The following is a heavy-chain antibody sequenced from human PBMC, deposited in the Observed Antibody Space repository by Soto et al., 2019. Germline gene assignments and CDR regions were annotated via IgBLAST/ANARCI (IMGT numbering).Heavy chain of an antibody. CDR1: GFTFSGSA. D-gene: IGHD2-2*02. J-gene: IGHJ5*02. CDR3: TRPYCSSTSCYTWGNWFDP. Sequence: PGGSLRLSCAASGFTFSGSAMHWVRQASGKGLEWVGRIRSKANSYATAYAASVKGRFTISRDDSKNTAYLQMNSLKTEDTAVYYCTRPYCSSTSCYTWGNWFDPWGQGTLVTVSS. V-gene: IGHV3-73*01. CDR2: IRSKANSYAT.